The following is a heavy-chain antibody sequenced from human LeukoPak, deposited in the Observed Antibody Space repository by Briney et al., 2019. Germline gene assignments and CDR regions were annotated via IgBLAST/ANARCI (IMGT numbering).Heavy chain of an antibody. Sequence: GGSLRLSCAASGFTFSSYAMSWLRQTPGKGLEWVSAISGSGGATYYSDSVKGRFTISRDNSKNTLCLQMNSLRAEDTAVYYCAKGGGWFGESPFDYWGQGTLVTVSS. CDR2: ISGSGGAT. CDR1: GFTFSSYA. V-gene: IGHV3-23*01. CDR3: AKGGGWFGESPFDY. J-gene: IGHJ4*02. D-gene: IGHD3-10*01.